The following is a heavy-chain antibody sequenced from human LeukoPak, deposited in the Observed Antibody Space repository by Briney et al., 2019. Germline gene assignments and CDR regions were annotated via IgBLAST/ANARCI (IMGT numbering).Heavy chain of an antibody. V-gene: IGHV1-18*01. CDR2: ISAYNGNT. CDR1: GYTFTSYG. Sequence: ASVKVSCKASGYTFTSYGISWVRQAPGQGLEWMGWISAYNGNTNYAQKLQERVAMTTDTSTSTAYMELRSLRSDDTAVYYCARLRVWFGELPKEGYYFDYWGQGTLVTVSS. D-gene: IGHD3-10*01. CDR3: ARLRVWFGELPKEGYYFDY. J-gene: IGHJ4*02.